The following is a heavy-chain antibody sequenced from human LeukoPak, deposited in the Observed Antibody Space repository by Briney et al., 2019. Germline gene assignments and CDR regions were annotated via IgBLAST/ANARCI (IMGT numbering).Heavy chain of an antibody. V-gene: IGHV4-59*11. D-gene: IGHD3-3*01. Sequence: SETLSLTCTVFGGSIRSHYWSWIRQPPGKALEWIGYIYYIGNTRYSPSLKSRVTISVDTSKNQFSLKLSSVTAADTAVYYCAKGTNFWSSFDYWGQGTLVTVSS. CDR2: IYYIGNT. CDR1: GGSIRSHY. CDR3: AKGTNFWSSFDY. J-gene: IGHJ4*02.